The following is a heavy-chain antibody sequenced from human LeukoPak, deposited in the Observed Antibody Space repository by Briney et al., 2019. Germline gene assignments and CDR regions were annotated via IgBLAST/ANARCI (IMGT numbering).Heavy chain of an antibody. Sequence: GGSLRLSCAASGFTFSSYAMSWVRQAPGKGLEWVSAISVSGGSTYYADSVKGRFTISRDNSKSTLYLQMNSLRAEDTAVYYCTRDIHSRYFDYWGQGTLVTVSS. CDR2: ISVSGGST. CDR3: TRDIHSRYFDY. CDR1: GFTFSSYA. V-gene: IGHV3-23*01. D-gene: IGHD2-2*02. J-gene: IGHJ4*02.